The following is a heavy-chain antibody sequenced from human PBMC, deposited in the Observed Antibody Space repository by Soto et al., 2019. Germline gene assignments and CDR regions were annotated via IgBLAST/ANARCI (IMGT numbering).Heavy chain of an antibody. V-gene: IGHV1-18*01. CDR3: ARDRPPDH. J-gene: IGHJ5*02. CDR2: ISGDTHNA. CDR1: GYTFENYA. Sequence: QVQLVQSGAEVKKPGASVKVSCKASGYTFENYAISWYRQAPGQGLEWMGWISGDTHNAIYAQKFQGRVSLTRDRSTTTAYMELTSLTYDDTAVYYCARDRPPDHWGQGTLVTVSA.